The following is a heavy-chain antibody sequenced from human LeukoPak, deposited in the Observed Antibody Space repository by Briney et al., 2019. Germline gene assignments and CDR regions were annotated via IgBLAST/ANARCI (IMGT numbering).Heavy chain of an antibody. CDR3: ARSYYDFLNWFDP. Sequence: PSETLSLTCTVSGGSISSYYWSWIRQPPGKGLEWIGYIYYSGSTNYNPSLKSRVTISVDTSKNQFSLKLSSVTAADTAVYYCARSYYDFLNWFDPWGQGTLVTVSS. CDR2: IYYSGST. CDR1: GGSISSYY. V-gene: IGHV4-59*08. D-gene: IGHD3-3*01. J-gene: IGHJ5*02.